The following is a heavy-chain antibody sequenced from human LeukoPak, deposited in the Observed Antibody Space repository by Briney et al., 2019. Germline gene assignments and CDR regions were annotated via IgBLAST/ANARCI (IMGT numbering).Heavy chain of an antibody. CDR3: ARIPRYYTNGVCHTKLYYFDY. V-gene: IGHV4-39*01. J-gene: IGHJ4*02. CDR2: IYYSGST. CDR1: GGSISSSSYY. Sequence: SETLSLTCTVSGGSISSSSYYWGWIRQPPGKRLEWIGSIYYSGSTYYNPSLKSRVTISVDTSKNQFSLKLSSVTAADTAVYYCARIPRYYTNGVCHTKLYYFDYWGQGTLVTVSS. D-gene: IGHD2-8*01.